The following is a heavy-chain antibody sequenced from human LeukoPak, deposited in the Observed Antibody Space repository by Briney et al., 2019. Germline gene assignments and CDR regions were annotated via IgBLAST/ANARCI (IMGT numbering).Heavy chain of an antibody. J-gene: IGHJ4*02. D-gene: IGHD1-26*01. Sequence: GGSLRLACAASGFTFSSYEMNWVRQAPGKGLEWVSYISSSGSTIYYADSVKGRFTISRDNAKNSLYLQMNSLRAEDTAVYYCARDKWSGVLYSGSYINDYWGQGTLVTVSS. CDR2: ISSSGSTI. V-gene: IGHV3-48*03. CDR3: ARDKWSGVLYSGSYINDY. CDR1: GFTFSSYE.